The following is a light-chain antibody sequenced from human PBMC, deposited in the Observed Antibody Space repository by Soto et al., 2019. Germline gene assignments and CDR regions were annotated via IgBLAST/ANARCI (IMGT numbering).Light chain of an antibody. Sequence: DIQMTQSPSSLSASVGDTVTITCRASQGISNYLAWYQQKPGQVPNLLIYAASTLQSGVPSRFSGSGSGTDFTLTISSLRPEDVAYYYCQKYNNAPRTFGQGTKVEI. J-gene: IGKJ1*01. V-gene: IGKV1-27*01. CDR1: QGISNY. CDR2: AAS. CDR3: QKYNNAPRT.